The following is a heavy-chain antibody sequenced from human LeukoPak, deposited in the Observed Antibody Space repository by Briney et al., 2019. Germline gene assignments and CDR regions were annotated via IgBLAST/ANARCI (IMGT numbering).Heavy chain of an antibody. J-gene: IGHJ5*02. Sequence: GASVKVSCKASGYTFTSYAMHWVRQAPGQRLEWMGWINAGNGNTKYSQKFQGRVTITRDTSASTAYMELSSLRSEDTAVYYCARVWGYGEFWFDPWGQGTLVTASS. CDR2: INAGNGNT. V-gene: IGHV1-3*01. CDR1: GYTFTSYA. D-gene: IGHD4-17*01. CDR3: ARVWGYGEFWFDP.